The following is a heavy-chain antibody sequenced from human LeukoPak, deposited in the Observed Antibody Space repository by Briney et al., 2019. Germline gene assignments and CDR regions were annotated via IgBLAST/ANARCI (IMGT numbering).Heavy chain of an antibody. Sequence: PGGSLRLSCVASGFMFSSYAMNWVRQAPGKGMGWLSYSSSSGTTIYSADSVKGRFTISRDNAKNSLYLHMNSLRGEDTAAYYCARDGLGVADLDYWGQGTLVTVSS. CDR1: GFMFSSYA. CDR3: ARDGLGVADLDY. CDR2: SSSSGTTI. J-gene: IGHJ4*02. D-gene: IGHD1-26*01. V-gene: IGHV3-48*03.